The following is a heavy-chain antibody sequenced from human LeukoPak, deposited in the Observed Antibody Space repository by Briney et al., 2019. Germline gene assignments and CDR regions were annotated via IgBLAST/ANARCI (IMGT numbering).Heavy chain of an antibody. CDR1: GFTFSSHS. Sequence: PGGSLRLSCAASGFTFSSHSMNCVRQAPGKGLEWVSSISPSGNYIYYADSVEGRFTISRDNAKNSLYLQMNSLRAEDTAVYYCARDLSSSTSCYSYWGQGTLVTVSS. V-gene: IGHV3-21*01. J-gene: IGHJ4*02. CDR3: ARDLSSSTSCYSY. D-gene: IGHD2-2*01. CDR2: ISPSGNYI.